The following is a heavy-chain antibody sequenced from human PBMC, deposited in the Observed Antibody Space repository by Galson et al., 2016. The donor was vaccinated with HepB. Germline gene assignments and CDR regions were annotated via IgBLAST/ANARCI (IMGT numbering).Heavy chain of an antibody. CDR3: ARRRCDDGFCYSRDDF. CDR1: GYSFNSYS. V-gene: IGHV5-10-1*01. J-gene: IGHJ4*02. Sequence: QSGAEVKKPGESLRISCKGSGYSFNSYSINWVRQMPGKGLEWMGSIDPRDSYTNYSPSFQGHVTISVDKSITTAYLQWSSLKASDTAMYYCARRRCDDGFCYSRDDFWGQGTLVTVSS. D-gene: IGHD2-15*01. CDR2: IDPRDSYT.